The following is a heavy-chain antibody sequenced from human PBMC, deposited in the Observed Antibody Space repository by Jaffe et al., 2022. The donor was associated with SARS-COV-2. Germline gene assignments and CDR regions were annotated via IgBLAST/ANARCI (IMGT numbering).Heavy chain of an antibody. V-gene: IGHV3-30*04. CDR2: ISYDGSNK. D-gene: IGHD6-13*01. CDR3: ARERTKSSSLDY. J-gene: IGHJ4*02. Sequence: QVQLVESGGGVVQPGRSLRLSCAASGFTFSSYAMHWVRQAPGKGLEWVAVISYDGSNKYYADSVKGRFTISRDNSKNTLYLQMNSLRAEDTAVYYCARERTKSSSLDYWGQGTLVTVSS. CDR1: GFTFSSYA.